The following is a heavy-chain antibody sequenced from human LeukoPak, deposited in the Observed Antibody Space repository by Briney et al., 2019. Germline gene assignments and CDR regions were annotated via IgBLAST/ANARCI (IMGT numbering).Heavy chain of an antibody. CDR1: GFTFSSYA. CDR3: AKAGSSALRLGELSLHGSWVSYWYFDL. CDR2: ISGSGGST. V-gene: IGHV3-23*01. J-gene: IGHJ2*01. Sequence: GGSLRLSCAASGFTFSSYAMSWVRQAPGKGLEWVSAISGSGGSTYYADSVKGRFTISRDNSKNTLYLQMNSLRAEDTAVYYCAKAGSSALRLGELSLHGSWVSYWYFDLWGRGTLVTVSS. D-gene: IGHD3-16*02.